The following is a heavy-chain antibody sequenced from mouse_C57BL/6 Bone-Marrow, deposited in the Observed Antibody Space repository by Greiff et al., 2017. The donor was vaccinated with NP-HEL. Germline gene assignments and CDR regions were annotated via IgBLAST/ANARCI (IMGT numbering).Heavy chain of an antibody. D-gene: IGHD1-1*01. CDR1: GFTFSDYG. CDR3: AIYYGSFHWYFDV. Sequence: EVKLMESGGGLVKPGGSLKLSCAASGFTFSDYGMHWVRQAPEKGLEWVAYISSGSSTIYYADTVKGRFTISRDNAKNTLFLQMTSLRSEDTAMYYCAIYYGSFHWYFDVWGTGTTVTVSS. CDR2: ISSGSSTI. V-gene: IGHV5-17*01. J-gene: IGHJ1*03.